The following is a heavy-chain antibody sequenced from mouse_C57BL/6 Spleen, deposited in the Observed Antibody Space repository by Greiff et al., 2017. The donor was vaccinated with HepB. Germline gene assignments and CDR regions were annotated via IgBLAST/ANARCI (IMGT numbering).Heavy chain of an antibody. CDR2: ISGGGGNT. CDR3: ARERAYSNYGYAMDY. Sequence: EVKLMESGGGLVKPGGSLKLSCAASGFTFSSYTMSWVRQTPEKRLEWVATISGGGGNTYYPDSVTGRFTISRDNAKNTLYLQMSSLRSEDTALYYCARERAYSNYGYAMDYWGQGTSVTVSS. D-gene: IGHD2-5*01. CDR1: GFTFSSYT. J-gene: IGHJ4*01. V-gene: IGHV5-9*01.